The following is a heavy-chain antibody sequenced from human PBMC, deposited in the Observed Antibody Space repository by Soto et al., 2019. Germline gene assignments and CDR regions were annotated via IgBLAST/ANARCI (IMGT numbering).Heavy chain of an antibody. J-gene: IGHJ6*03. CDR3: TRRALYCSSTSCPYYYYYYMDV. CDR1: GFTFGDYA. D-gene: IGHD2-2*01. Sequence: SLRLSCTASGFTFGDYAMSWFRQAPGKGLEWVGFIRSKAYGGTTEYAASVKGRFTISRDDSKSIAYLQMNSLKTEDTAVYYCTRRALYCSSTSCPYYYYYYMDVWGKGTTVTVSS. CDR2: IRSKAYGGTT. V-gene: IGHV3-49*03.